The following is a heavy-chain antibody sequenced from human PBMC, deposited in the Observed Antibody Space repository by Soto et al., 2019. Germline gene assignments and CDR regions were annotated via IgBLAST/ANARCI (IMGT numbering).Heavy chain of an antibody. CDR2: ISYDGSNK. CDR3: AKGSFYGSGTERGAFDI. Sequence: GGSLRLSCAASGFTFSSYGMHWVRQAPGKGLEWVAVISYDGSNKYYADSVKGRFTISRDNSKNTLYLQMNSLRAEDTAVYYCAKGSFYGSGTERGAFDIWGQGTMVTVSS. J-gene: IGHJ3*02. V-gene: IGHV3-30*18. D-gene: IGHD3-10*01. CDR1: GFTFSSYG.